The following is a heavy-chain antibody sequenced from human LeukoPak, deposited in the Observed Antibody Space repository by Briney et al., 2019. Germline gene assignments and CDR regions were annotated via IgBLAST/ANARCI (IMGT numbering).Heavy chain of an antibody. D-gene: IGHD6-6*01. CDR3: ARCSGVFGSSGY. CDR1: GFTFSIYS. CDR2: ISSSSSYI. V-gene: IGHV3-21*01. Sequence: GGSLRLSCAASGFTFSIYSMNWVRQAPGKGLEWVSSISSSSSYIYYADSVRGRFTISRDNAKNSLYLQMNSLRAEDTAVYYCARCSGVFGSSGYWGQGTLVTVSS. J-gene: IGHJ4*02.